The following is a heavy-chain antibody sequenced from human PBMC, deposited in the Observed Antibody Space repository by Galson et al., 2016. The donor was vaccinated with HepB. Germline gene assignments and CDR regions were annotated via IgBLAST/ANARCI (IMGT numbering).Heavy chain of an antibody. V-gene: IGHV5-51*01. CDR1: GYTFSTSW. CDR3: ARQSSGYFDF. CDR2: FRPDDSDT. Sequence: QSGAEVKKPGESLKISCEGSGYTFSTSWIAWVRQRPGKGLEWMAIFRPDDSDTTYSPSFEGQVTVSADKSICTAYLQWSSLKASDSGMYYCARQSSGYFDFWGQGTLVTVSS. J-gene: IGHJ4*02. D-gene: IGHD3-3*01.